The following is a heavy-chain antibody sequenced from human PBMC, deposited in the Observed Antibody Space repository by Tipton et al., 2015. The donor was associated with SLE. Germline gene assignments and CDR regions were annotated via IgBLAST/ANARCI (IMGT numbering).Heavy chain of an antibody. CDR3: ARQDFWSGYTSY. CDR2: IHSSGTT. D-gene: IGHD3-3*01. Sequence: TLSLTCTVSGYSISPYYWTWIRQTPGKGLEWIGYIHSSGTTNYSPSLNSRVTMSVDTSKNQFSLRLTSVTAADTAVYYCARQDFWSGYTSYWGQGTLVTVSS. V-gene: IGHV4-59*08. CDR1: GYSISPYY. J-gene: IGHJ4*02.